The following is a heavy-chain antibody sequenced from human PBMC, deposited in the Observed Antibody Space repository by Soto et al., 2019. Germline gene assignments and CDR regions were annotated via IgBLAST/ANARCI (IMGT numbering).Heavy chain of an antibody. V-gene: IGHV4-39*01. D-gene: IGHD4-17*01. CDR3: ARHTSNYGYYYYYYMDV. CDR1: GGSISSSSYY. J-gene: IGHJ6*03. CDR2: IYYSGST. Sequence: SETLSLTCTVSGGSISSSSYYWGWIRQPPGKGLEWIGSIYYSGSTYYNPSLKSRVTISVDTSKNQFSLKLSSVTAADTAVYYCARHTSNYGYYYYYYMDVWGKGTTVTVSS.